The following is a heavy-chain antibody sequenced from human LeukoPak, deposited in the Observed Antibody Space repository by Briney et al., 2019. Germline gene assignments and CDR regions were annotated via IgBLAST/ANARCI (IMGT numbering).Heavy chain of an antibody. Sequence: GGSLRLSCVAPGSTFNGHWMSWVRQAPGKGLEWVSVIYSGGSTYYADSVKGRFTISRDNSKNTLYLQMNSLRAEDTAVYYCASDYYGSGSDAFDIWGQGTMVTVPS. V-gene: IGHV3-53*01. CDR3: ASDYYGSGSDAFDI. J-gene: IGHJ3*02. CDR2: IYSGGST. D-gene: IGHD3-10*01. CDR1: GSTFNGHW.